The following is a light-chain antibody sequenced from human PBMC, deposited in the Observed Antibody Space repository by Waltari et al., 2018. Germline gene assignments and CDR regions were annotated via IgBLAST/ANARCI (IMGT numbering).Light chain of an antibody. CDR1: QSVSSN. Sequence: LSCRASQSVSSNLAWFQKKPGQAPRLLIYGASTRATGFSARFRGSGSGTEFTLTISSLQSEDFAVYFCLQYDNWPRVFGQGTKLEIK. V-gene: IGKV3-15*01. CDR3: LQYDNWPRV. CDR2: GAS. J-gene: IGKJ2*01.